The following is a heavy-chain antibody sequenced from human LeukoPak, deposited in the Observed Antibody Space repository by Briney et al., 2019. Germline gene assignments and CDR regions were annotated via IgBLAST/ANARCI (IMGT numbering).Heavy chain of an antibody. J-gene: IGHJ3*02. Sequence: GESLKISFKGSGYIFTSYWIGWVRQMPGKGLEWMGIIYPGDSDTRDSPSFQGQVIISADTSISTAYLQWRSLQVSDTATYYCARPSDIAAPGTEAFDIWGQGTMVTVSS. CDR3: ARPSDIAAPGTEAFDI. CDR1: GYIFTSYW. V-gene: IGHV5-51*01. CDR2: IYPGDSDT. D-gene: IGHD6-13*01.